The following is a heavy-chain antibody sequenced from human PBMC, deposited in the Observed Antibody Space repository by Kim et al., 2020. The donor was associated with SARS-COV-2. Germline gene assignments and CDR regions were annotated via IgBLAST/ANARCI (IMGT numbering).Heavy chain of an antibody. J-gene: IGHJ5*02. Sequence: ASVKVSCKASGYSLTTYTMHWVRQAPGQRLEWMGWVNTGNGDTKYSQRFQGRVTITRDTSASTVYMDLSSLTSEDTAMYYCARSYCSGNSCFVTSNWFDPWGQGTLVTVSS. CDR2: VNTGNGDT. V-gene: IGHV1-3*04. D-gene: IGHD2-15*01. CDR3: ARSYCSGNSCFVTSNWFDP. CDR1: GYSLTTYT.